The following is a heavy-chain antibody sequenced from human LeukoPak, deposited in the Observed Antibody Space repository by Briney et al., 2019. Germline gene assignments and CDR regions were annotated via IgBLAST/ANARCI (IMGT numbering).Heavy chain of an antibody. J-gene: IGHJ6*03. V-gene: IGHV4-31*03. CDR3: AREGMVRRNMDV. CDR2: IYYSGST. Sequence: SETLSLTCTVSGGSISSGGYYWSWIRQHPGKGLEWIGYIYYSGSTYYNPSLKSRVTISVDTSKNQFSLKLSSVTAADTAVYYCAREGMVRRNMDVWGKGTTVTVS. D-gene: IGHD3-10*01. CDR1: GGSISSGGYY.